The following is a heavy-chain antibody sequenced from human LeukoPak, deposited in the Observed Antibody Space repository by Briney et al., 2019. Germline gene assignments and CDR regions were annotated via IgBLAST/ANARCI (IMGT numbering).Heavy chain of an antibody. CDR1: GGSITSHY. V-gene: IGHV4-59*11. J-gene: IGHJ4*02. CDR2: VYYSGTT. CDR3: ARGRGRDGDNLTS. Sequence: SETLSLTCTVSGGSITSHYWSWIRQPPGKGLEWIGYVYYSGTTNYNPSPKSRVTISVDTSKNQFSLKLTSVTAADTAVYYCARGRGRDGDNLTSWGQGTLVTVSS. D-gene: IGHD5-24*01.